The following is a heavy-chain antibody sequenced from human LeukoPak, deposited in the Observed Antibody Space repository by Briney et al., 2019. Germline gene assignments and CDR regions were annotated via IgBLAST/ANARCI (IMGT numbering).Heavy chain of an antibody. CDR2: IKQDGSEK. J-gene: IGHJ2*01. V-gene: IGHV3-7*04. CDR1: GFTLSSYW. Sequence: PGGSLRLPCAASGFTLSSYWMSWVRQAPGKGLEWVANIKQDGSEKYYVDSVKGRFTISRDNAKNSLYLQMNSLRAEDTAVYYCARGGTLTMSSWYFDLWGRGTLVTVSS. CDR3: ARGGTLTMSSWYFDL. D-gene: IGHD4/OR15-4a*01.